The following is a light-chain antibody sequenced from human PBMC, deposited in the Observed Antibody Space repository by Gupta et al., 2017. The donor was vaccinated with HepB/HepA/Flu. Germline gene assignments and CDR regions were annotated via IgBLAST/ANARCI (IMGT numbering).Light chain of an antibody. J-gene: IGKJ1*01. CDR3: QQSDISPRT. Sequence: DIQMTQSPPSLSASVGDRVTITCRASQSISTYLNWYQQKPGKAPILLIYDASSLQSGVPSRFSGSGSGTEFTLTISSLQPEDFATYYCQQSDISPRTFGQGTKVEIK. V-gene: IGKV1-39*01. CDR1: QSISTY. CDR2: DAS.